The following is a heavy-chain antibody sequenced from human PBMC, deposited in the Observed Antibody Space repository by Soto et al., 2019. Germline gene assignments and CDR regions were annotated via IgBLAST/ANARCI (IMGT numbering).Heavy chain of an antibody. D-gene: IGHD3-10*01. J-gene: IGHJ6*02. CDR3: AKDQLLWFGELSYGMDV. CDR2: ISYDGSNK. CDR1: GFTFSSYG. Sequence: GGSLRLSCAASGFTFSSYGMHWVRQAPGKGLEWVAVISYDGSNKYYADSVKGRFTISRDNSKNTLYLQMNSLRAEDTAVYYCAKDQLLWFGELSYGMDVWGQGTTVTVS. V-gene: IGHV3-30*18.